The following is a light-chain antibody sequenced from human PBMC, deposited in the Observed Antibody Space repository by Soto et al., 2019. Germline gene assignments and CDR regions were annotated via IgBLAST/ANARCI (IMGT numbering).Light chain of an antibody. V-gene: IGKV3-11*01. CDR2: DAS. Sequence: EIVLTQSPATLSLSPGERATLSCRASQSVSSYLAWYQQKPGQAPRLLIYDASNRATGIPARFSGSGSGTDFLLTISRLEPEDFAVYYFQQRSNWPPGTFGPGTKVDIK. J-gene: IGKJ3*01. CDR1: QSVSSY. CDR3: QQRSNWPPGT.